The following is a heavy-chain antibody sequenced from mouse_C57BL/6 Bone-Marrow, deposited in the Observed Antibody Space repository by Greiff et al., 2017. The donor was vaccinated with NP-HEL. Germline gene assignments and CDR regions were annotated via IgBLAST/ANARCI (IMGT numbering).Heavy chain of an antibody. CDR2: ISSGGDYI. CDR1: GFTFSSYA. V-gene: IGHV5-9-1*02. J-gene: IGHJ2*01. CDR3: TRIYYGILFDY. D-gene: IGHD2-1*01. Sequence: EVKLVESGEGLVKPGGSLKLSCAASGFTFSSYAMSWVRQTPEKRLAWVAYISSGGDYIYYADTVKGRFTISRDNARNTLYLQMSSLKSEDTAMYYCTRIYYGILFDYWGQGTTLTVSS.